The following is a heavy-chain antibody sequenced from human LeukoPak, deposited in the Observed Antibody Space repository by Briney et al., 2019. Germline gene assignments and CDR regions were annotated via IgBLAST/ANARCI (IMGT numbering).Heavy chain of an antibody. V-gene: IGHV3-23*01. CDR1: GFSFGTFA. CDR3: TRERDSAFGY. CDR2: ISDIGRA. D-gene: IGHD4-11*01. J-gene: IGHJ4*02. Sequence: PGGSLRLSCAASGFSFGTFAMSWFRQAPGKGLEWISGISDIGRAYYADSVKGRFTISRDNSENMLFVQINNLRAEDTAIYYCTRERDSAFGYWGQGTLVTVSS.